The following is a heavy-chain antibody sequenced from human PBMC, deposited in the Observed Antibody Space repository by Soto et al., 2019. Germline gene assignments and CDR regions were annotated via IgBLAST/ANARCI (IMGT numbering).Heavy chain of an antibody. D-gene: IGHD2-15*01. J-gene: IGHJ6*02. CDR1: GGSISSRSYY. Sequence: SETLSLTCTVSGGSISSRSYYWGWIRQPPGKGLEWIQSIYYSGSSYSNPSLRSRVTISVDTSKNQFSLKLNSVTAADTAVYYCARSQYCSGGSCYSGQTYYYHGMDVWGQGTTVTVSS. V-gene: IGHV4-39*01. CDR3: ARSQYCSGGSCYSGQTYYYHGMDV. CDR2: IYYSGSS.